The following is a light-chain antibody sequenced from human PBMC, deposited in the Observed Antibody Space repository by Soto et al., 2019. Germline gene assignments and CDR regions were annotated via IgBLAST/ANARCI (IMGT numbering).Light chain of an antibody. Sequence: QSVLNQPASVSGSPGQSISISCTGTSSDVGAYNYVSWYHQHPVKAPKLMIYDVSSRPSGISNRFSGSKSGNTASLTISGVQAEDEADYYCSSYASSSTVIFGGGTKVTVL. CDR3: SSYASSSTVI. V-gene: IGLV2-14*01. J-gene: IGLJ2*01. CDR1: SSDVGAYNY. CDR2: DVS.